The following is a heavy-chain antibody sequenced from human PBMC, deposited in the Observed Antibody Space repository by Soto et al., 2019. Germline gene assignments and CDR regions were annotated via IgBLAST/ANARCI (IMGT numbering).Heavy chain of an antibody. CDR3: VGESFYDLDD. D-gene: IGHD3-16*01. CDR1: GFTLSDHH. V-gene: IGHV3-72*01. Sequence: PGGSLRLSCEVSGFTLSDHHMNWVRQAPVKGLEWLGRTRKKSEGYTTEYAASVSGRFTLSRDDSKNSVFLQMNSLKTEDTAVYYCVGESFYDLDDWGQGTLVTVSS. CDR2: TRKKSEGYTT. J-gene: IGHJ4*02.